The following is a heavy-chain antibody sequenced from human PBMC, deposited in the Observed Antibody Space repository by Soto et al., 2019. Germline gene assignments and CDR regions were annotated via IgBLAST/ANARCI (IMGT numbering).Heavy chain of an antibody. D-gene: IGHD6-13*01. Sequence: QVQLVESGGGVVQPGRSLRLSCAASGFTFSSYGMHWVRQAPGKGLEWVAVISYDGSNKYYADSVKGRFTISRDNSKNTLYLPMNSLRAEDTAVYYCAKSPYSSSWYGYFQHWGQGTLVTVSS. V-gene: IGHV3-30*18. CDR1: GFTFSSYG. J-gene: IGHJ1*01. CDR3: AKSPYSSSWYGYFQH. CDR2: ISYDGSNK.